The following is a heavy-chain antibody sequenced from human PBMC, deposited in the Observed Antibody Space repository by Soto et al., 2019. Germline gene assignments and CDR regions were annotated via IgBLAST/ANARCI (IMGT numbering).Heavy chain of an antibody. Sequence: ASVKVSWKASGYTFPNYGISWVRQAPGQGLEWMGWISPYNGNTKYTQKFQGRVTMTTDTSTSTAYMELRSLRSDDTAVFYCARVYGSGSYIAFDIWGQGTMVTVSS. D-gene: IGHD3-10*01. J-gene: IGHJ3*02. CDR1: GYTFPNYG. CDR3: ARVYGSGSYIAFDI. CDR2: ISPYNGNT. V-gene: IGHV1-18*01.